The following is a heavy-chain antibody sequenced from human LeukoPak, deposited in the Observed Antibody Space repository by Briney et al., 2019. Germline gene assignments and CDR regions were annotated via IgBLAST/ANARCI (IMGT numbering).Heavy chain of an antibody. Sequence: SETLSLTCTVSGGSISSYYWSWIRQPPGKGLEWIGYIYYSGSTNYNPSLKSRVTISVDTSKNQFSLKLTSVTAADTAVYYCARGYYSNYAYYYGMDVWGQGTTVTVSS. CDR2: IYYSGST. D-gene: IGHD4-11*01. V-gene: IGHV4-59*01. CDR1: GGSISSYY. J-gene: IGHJ6*02. CDR3: ARGYYSNYAYYYGMDV.